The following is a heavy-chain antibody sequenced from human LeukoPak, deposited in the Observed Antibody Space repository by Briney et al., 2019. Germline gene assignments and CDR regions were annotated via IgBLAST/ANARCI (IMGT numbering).Heavy chain of an antibody. Sequence: SETLSLTSAVSGASLRSYYWSWVRQPPRKRLETIGYVSYSGSTNFYPSLKSRVTISVDTSKSHFSLTLNPVTAADTAVYFCARRDSSSYWFFDLWGRGTLVTVSS. J-gene: IGHJ2*01. CDR3: ARRDSSSYWFFDL. V-gene: IGHV4-59*08. CDR1: GASLRSYY. D-gene: IGHD3-22*01. CDR2: VSYSGST.